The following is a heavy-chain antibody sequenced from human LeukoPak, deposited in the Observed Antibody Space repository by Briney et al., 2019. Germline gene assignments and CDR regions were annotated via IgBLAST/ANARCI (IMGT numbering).Heavy chain of an antibody. D-gene: IGHD4-23*01. Sequence: GGSLRLSCTASGFTFGDYAMSWVRQAPGKGLEWVGFIRSKAYGGTADYAASVKGRFTISRDDSKSIAYLQMNSLKTEDTAVYYCTRNSPLDYWGQGNLDTVSS. CDR1: GFTFGDYA. J-gene: IGHJ4*02. CDR3: TRNSPLDY. CDR2: IRSKAYGGTA. V-gene: IGHV3-49*04.